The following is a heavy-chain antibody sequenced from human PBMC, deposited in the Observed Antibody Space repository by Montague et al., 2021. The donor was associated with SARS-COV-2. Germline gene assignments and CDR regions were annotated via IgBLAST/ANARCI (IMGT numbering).Heavy chain of an antibody. D-gene: IGHD5-12*01. CDR2: ISYDGSNK. CDR1: GFTFSSYA. J-gene: IGHJ4*02. Sequence: SLRLSCAASGFTFSSYAMHWVRQAPGKGLEWVAVISYDGSNKYYADSVKGRFTISRDNSKNTLYLQMNSLRAEYTAVYYCARESGSGFDYWGQGTLVTVSS. CDR3: ARESGSGFDY. V-gene: IGHV3-30-3*01.